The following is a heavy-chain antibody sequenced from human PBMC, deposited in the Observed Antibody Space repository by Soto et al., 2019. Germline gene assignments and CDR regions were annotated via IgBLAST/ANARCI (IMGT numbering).Heavy chain of an antibody. Sequence: PSETLSLTCTVSGGSISSGDYYWSWIRQPPGKGLEWIGYIYYSGSTYYNPSLKSRVTISVDTSKNQFSLKLSSVTAADTAVYYCAREGKLKYCSSTSCYYYYGMDVWGQGTTVTVSS. J-gene: IGHJ6*02. V-gene: IGHV4-30-4*01. D-gene: IGHD2-2*01. CDR1: GGSISSGDYY. CDR2: IYYSGST. CDR3: AREGKLKYCSSTSCYYYYGMDV.